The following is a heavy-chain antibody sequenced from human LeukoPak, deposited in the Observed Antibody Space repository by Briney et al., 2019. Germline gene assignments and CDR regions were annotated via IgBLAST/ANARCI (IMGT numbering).Heavy chain of an antibody. CDR2: INPNSGGT. Sequence: EASVKVSCKASGYTFTGNYMHWVRQAPGQGLEWMGWINPNSGGTNYAQKFQGRVTMTRDTSIGTAYMELNRLRSDDTAVYYCARLSGYGDYVLDYWGQGTLVTVSS. CDR1: GYTFTGNY. D-gene: IGHD4-17*01. V-gene: IGHV1-2*02. CDR3: ARLSGYGDYVLDY. J-gene: IGHJ4*02.